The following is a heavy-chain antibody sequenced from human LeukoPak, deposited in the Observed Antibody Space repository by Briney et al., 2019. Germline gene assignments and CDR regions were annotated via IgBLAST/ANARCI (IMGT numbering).Heavy chain of an antibody. Sequence: PSQTLSLTCTVSGGSISSGSYYWSWIRQPAGKGLGWIGRIYTSGSTNYNPSLKSRVTISVDTSKNQFSLKLSSVTAADTAVYYCARGSSYDSSGYQYWGQGALVTVSS. J-gene: IGHJ4*02. CDR2: IYTSGST. D-gene: IGHD3-22*01. CDR1: GGSISSGSYY. CDR3: ARGSSYDSSGYQY. V-gene: IGHV4-61*02.